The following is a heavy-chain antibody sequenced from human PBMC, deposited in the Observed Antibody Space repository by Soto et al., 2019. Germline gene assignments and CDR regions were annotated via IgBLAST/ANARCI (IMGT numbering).Heavy chain of an antibody. CDR2: IYYSGST. Sequence: SETLSLTCTVSGGSISSYYWSWIRQPPGKGLEWIGYIYYSGSTNYNPSLKSRVTISVDTSKNQFSLKLSSVTAADTAVYYCARLNYYGSGSLLIGPSFSPLNNWFDPWGQGTLVTVSS. J-gene: IGHJ5*02. CDR3: ARLNYYGSGSLLIGPSFSPLNNWFDP. CDR1: GGSISSYY. D-gene: IGHD3-10*01. V-gene: IGHV4-59*08.